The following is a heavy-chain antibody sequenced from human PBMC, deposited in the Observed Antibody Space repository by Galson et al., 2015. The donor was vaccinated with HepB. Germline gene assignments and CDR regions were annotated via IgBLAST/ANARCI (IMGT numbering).Heavy chain of an antibody. CDR1: GYTLTELS. V-gene: IGHV1-24*01. CDR3: ATGRRKQQLVGYFQH. CDR2: FDPEDGET. D-gene: IGHD6-13*01. J-gene: IGHJ1*01. Sequence: SVKVSCKVSGYTLTELSMHWVRQAPGKGLEWMGGFDPEDGETIYAQKFQGRVTMTEDTSTDTAYMELSSLRSEDTAVYYCATGRRKQQLVGYFQHWGQGTLVTVSS.